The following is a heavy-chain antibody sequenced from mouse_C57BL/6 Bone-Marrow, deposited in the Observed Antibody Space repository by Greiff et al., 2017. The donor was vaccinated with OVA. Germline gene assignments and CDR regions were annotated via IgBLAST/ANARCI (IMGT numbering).Heavy chain of an antibody. CDR1: GYTFTDYE. J-gene: IGHJ1*03. Sequence: QVQLKESGAELVRPGASVTLSCKASGYTFTDYEMHWVKQTPVHGLEWIGAIDPETGGTAYNQKFKGKAILTADKSSSTAYMELRSLTSEDSAVYYCTRSPYDSGYFDVWGTGTTVTVSS. D-gene: IGHD2-4*01. CDR2: IDPETGGT. CDR3: TRSPYDSGYFDV. V-gene: IGHV1-15*01.